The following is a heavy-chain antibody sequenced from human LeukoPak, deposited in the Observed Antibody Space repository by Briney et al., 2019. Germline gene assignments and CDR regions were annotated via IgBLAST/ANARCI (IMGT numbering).Heavy chain of an antibody. D-gene: IGHD6-19*01. Sequence: ASVKVSCKASGYTFTGYYMHWVRQAPGQGLEWMGWINPNSGGTNYAQKFQGRVTMTRDTSISTAYMELSGLRSDDTAVYYCARVFAVAGTRRVYFQHWGQGTLVTVSS. J-gene: IGHJ1*01. V-gene: IGHV1-2*02. CDR2: INPNSGGT. CDR3: ARVFAVAGTRRVYFQH. CDR1: GYTFTGYY.